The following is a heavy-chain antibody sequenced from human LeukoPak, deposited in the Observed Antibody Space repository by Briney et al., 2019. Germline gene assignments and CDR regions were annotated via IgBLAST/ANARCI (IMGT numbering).Heavy chain of an antibody. CDR2: ISWNSGSI. Sequence: PGRSLRLSCAASGFTFGDYAMHWVRQAPGKGLEWVLGISWNSGSIGYADSVKGRCTISRDSAKNSLYLQMNSLRVEDTALYYCAKVDHSSAYPDYWGQGTLVTVSS. CDR1: GFTFGDYA. V-gene: IGHV3-9*01. D-gene: IGHD3-22*01. CDR3: AKVDHSSAYPDY. J-gene: IGHJ4*02.